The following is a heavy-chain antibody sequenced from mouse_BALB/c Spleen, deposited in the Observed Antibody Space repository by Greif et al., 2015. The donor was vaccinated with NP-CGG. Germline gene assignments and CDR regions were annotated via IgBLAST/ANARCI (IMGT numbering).Heavy chain of an antibody. J-gene: IGHJ4*01. CDR1: GYTFTDYY. Sequence: QVQLQQSGPELVKLGASVKISCKASGYTFTDYYINWVKQKPGQGLEWIGWIYPGSGNTKYNEKFKGKATLTVDTSSSTAYMQLSGLTSEDTAVYFCARRTGTEAMDYWGQGTSVTVSS. CDR3: ARRTGTEAMDY. D-gene: IGHD4-1*01. V-gene: IGHV1-84*02. CDR2: IYPGSGNT.